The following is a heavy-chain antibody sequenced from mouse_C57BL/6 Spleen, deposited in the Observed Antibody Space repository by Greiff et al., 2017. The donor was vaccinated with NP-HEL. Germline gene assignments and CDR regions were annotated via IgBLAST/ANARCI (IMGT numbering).Heavy chain of an antibody. Sequence: VQLQQSGPELVKPGASVKISCKASGYAFSSSWMNWVKQRPGKGLEWIGRIYPGDGDTNYNGKFKGKATLTADKSSSTAYMQLSSLTSEDSAVYFCATYYGNYEWYFDVWGTGTTVTVSS. V-gene: IGHV1-82*01. CDR1: GYAFSSSW. J-gene: IGHJ1*03. D-gene: IGHD2-10*01. CDR2: IYPGDGDT. CDR3: ATYYGNYEWYFDV.